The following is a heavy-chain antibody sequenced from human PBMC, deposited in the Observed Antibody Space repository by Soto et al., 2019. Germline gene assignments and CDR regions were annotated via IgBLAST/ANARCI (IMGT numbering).Heavy chain of an antibody. D-gene: IGHD4-17*01. J-gene: IGHJ4*02. V-gene: IGHV1-2*02. Sequence: ASVEVSCKASGYTFTGYYMHWVRQAPGQGLEWMGWINPNSGGTNYAQKFQGRVTMTRDTSISTAYMELSRLRSDDTAVYYCATGYGVNDGVFEYWWQGTLVTVSS. CDR2: INPNSGGT. CDR3: ATGYGVNDGVFEY. CDR1: GYTFTGYY.